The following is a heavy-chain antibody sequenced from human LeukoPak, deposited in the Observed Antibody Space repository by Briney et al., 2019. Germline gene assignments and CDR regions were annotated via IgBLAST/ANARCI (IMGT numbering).Heavy chain of an antibody. CDR2: IKQDGSEK. CDR3: ARVGYSGYEDY. J-gene: IGHJ4*02. CDR1: GFTFSGYW. V-gene: IGHV3-7*01. D-gene: IGHD5-12*01. Sequence: GGSLRLSCAASGFTFSGYWMSWVRQAPGKGLEWVANIKQDGSEKYYVDSVKGRFTISRDNAKNSLYLQMNSLRAEDTAVYYCARVGYSGYEDYWGQGTLVTVSS.